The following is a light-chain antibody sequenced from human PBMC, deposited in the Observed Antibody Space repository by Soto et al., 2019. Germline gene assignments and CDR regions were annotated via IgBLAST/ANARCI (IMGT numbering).Light chain of an antibody. CDR3: QQSYSTPLYT. J-gene: IGKJ2*01. Sequence: DIPMTQSPSSLSASVGDRVTITCRASQSIIKYLNWYQQKPGKAPKLLIYAASSLQSGVPSRFSGSGSGTDFTLTISSLQPEDFATYYCQQSYSTPLYTFGQGTKLEIK. CDR1: QSIIKY. V-gene: IGKV1-39*01. CDR2: AAS.